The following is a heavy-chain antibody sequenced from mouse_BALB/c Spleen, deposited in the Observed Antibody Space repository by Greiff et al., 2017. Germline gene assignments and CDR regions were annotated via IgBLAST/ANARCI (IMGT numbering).Heavy chain of an antibody. CDR3: ARLNGRPDYFDY. CDR1: GYSITSDYA. V-gene: IGHV3-2*02. D-gene: IGHD2-12*01. Sequence: EVQRVESGPGLVKPSQSLSLTCTVTGYSITSDYAWNWIRQFPGNKLEWMGYISYSGSTSYNPSLKSRISITRDTSKNQFFLQLNSVTTEDTATYYCARLNGRPDYFDYWGQGTTLTVSS. J-gene: IGHJ2*01. CDR2: ISYSGST.